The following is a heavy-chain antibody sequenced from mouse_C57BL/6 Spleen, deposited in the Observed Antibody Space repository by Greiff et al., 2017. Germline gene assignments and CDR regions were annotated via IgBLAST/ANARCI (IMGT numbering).Heavy chain of an antibody. D-gene: IGHD1-1*01. CDR2: ISSGGSYT. J-gene: IGHJ2*01. V-gene: IGHV5-6*02. CDR1: GFTFSSYG. Sequence: EVNLVESGGDLVKPGGSLKLSCAASGFTFSSYGMSWVRQTPDKRLEWVATISSGGSYTYYPDSVKGRFTISRDNAKNTLYLQMSSLKSEDTAMYYCARRGYYGSSYYFDYWGQGTTLTVSS. CDR3: ARRGYYGSSYYFDY.